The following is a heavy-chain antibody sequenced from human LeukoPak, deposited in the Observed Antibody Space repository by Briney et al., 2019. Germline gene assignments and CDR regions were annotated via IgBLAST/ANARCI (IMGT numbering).Heavy chain of an antibody. CDR3: ARDVYYYDSSGFDP. D-gene: IGHD3-22*01. CDR1: GFGFNDAA. CDR2: ISSSGANT. V-gene: IGHV3-23*01. J-gene: IGHJ5*02. Sequence: GGSLRLSCAASGFGFNDAAMTWVRQAPGKGLEWVSLISSSGANTYYADSVKGRFTISRDNSKNTLFLQMNSLRAEDTAVYYCARDVYYYDSSGFDPWGQGTLVTVSS.